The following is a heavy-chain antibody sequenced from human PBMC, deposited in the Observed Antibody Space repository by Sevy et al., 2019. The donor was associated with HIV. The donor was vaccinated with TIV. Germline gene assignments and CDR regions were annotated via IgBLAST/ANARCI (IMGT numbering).Heavy chain of an antibody. CDR1: GFTFSSYA. J-gene: IGHJ4*02. Sequence: GGSLRLSCAASGFTFSSYAMSWVRQAPGKGLEWVSAISGSGGSTYYADSVKGWFTISRDNSKNTLYLQMNSLRAEDTAVYYCATPPPITMIVVAFDYWGQGTLVTVSS. D-gene: IGHD3-22*01. CDR3: ATPPPITMIVVAFDY. V-gene: IGHV3-23*01. CDR2: ISGSGGST.